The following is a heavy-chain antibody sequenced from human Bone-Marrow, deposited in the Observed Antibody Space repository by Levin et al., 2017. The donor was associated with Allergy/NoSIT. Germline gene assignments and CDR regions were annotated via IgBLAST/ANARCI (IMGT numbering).Heavy chain of an antibody. CDR1: GGSISSGGYY. CDR2: VYNNGNT. D-gene: IGHD5-12*01. J-gene: IGHJ4*02. CDR3: AGSGRTWLRLRGFDY. Sequence: LRLSCTVSGGSISSGGYYWSWVRQHPGTGLEWIGYVYNNGNTYYNPSLASRVSISVETSKNEFSLNLTSVTAADTAVYYCAGSGRTWLRLRGFDYWGQGTLVTVSP. V-gene: IGHV4-31*03.